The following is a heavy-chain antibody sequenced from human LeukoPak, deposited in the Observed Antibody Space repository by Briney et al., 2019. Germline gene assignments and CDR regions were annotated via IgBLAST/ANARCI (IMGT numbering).Heavy chain of an antibody. J-gene: IGHJ5*02. CDR1: GGSISSSSYY. Sequence: PSETLSLTCTVSGGSISSSSYYWGWIRHPPGKGLECIGSIYYSGSTYYNPSLKSRVTISVDTSKNQFSLKLSSVTAADTAVYYCARNDYYDSSPWFDPWGQGTLVTVS. CDR3: ARNDYYDSSPWFDP. D-gene: IGHD3-22*01. V-gene: IGHV4-39*01. CDR2: IYYSGST.